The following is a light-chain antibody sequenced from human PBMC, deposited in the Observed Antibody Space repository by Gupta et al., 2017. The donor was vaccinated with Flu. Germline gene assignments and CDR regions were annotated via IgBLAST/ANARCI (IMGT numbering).Light chain of an antibody. Sequence: IAISRSGTSSDIVSYNNVAWYQQHQGKAPKLLSDEVSNRPSGVSNRFSGSKSGNTASLTISGLQAEDEADYYCSSYTSNSALEVFGTGTKVTVL. CDR3: SSYTSNSALEV. CDR1: SSDIVSYNN. J-gene: IGLJ1*01. CDR2: EVS. V-gene: IGLV2-14*01.